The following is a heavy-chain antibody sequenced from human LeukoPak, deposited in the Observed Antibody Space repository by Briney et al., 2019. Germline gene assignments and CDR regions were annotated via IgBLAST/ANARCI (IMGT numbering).Heavy chain of an antibody. J-gene: IGHJ4*02. Sequence: GGSLRLSCAASGFTFSSYSMNWVRQAPGKGLEWVSSISSSSSYIYYADSVRGRFTISRDNAKNSLYLQMNSLRAEDTAVYYCASWEWFLSHYWGQGTLVTASS. CDR3: ASWEWFLSHY. CDR1: GFTFSSYS. V-gene: IGHV3-21*01. D-gene: IGHD3-3*01. CDR2: ISSSSSYI.